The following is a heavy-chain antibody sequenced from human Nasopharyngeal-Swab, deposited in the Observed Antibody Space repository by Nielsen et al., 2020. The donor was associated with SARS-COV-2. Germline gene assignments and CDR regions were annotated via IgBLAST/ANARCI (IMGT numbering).Heavy chain of an antibody. CDR3: ARARGAYGDYYYYYYTDV. CDR2: TYYRSKWYN. J-gene: IGHJ6*03. V-gene: IGHV6-1*01. Sequence: WIRQSPSRGLEWLGRTYYRSKWYNDYAVSVKGRITINPDTFKNQFSLHLNSVTPEDTAVYYCARARGAYGDYYYYYYTDVWGKGTTVTVSS. D-gene: IGHD4-17*01.